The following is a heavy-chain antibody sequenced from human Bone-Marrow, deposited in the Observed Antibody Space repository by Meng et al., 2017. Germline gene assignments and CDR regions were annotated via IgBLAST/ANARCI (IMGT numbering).Heavy chain of an antibody. CDR1: GGSFSSGGYS. CDR3: VYFWSGYFT. V-gene: IGHV4-30-2*01. Sequence: QLQLQESGSGLVKPSQTLSLTCAVSGGSFSSGGYSWSWIRQPPGKGLEWIGEIYHSGSTNYNPSLKGRLTISVDTSKNQISLRLSSVIAADTAVYYCVYFWSGYFTSGQGTLVTVSS. D-gene: IGHD3-3*01. CDR2: IYHSGST. J-gene: IGHJ5*02.